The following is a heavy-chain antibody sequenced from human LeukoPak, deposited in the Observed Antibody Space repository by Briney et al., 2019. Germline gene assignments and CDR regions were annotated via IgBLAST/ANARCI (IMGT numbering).Heavy chain of an antibody. V-gene: IGHV1-2*02. CDR1: GYTFTGYY. CDR3: ARGLEQVTIFGVVTLPDY. CDR2: INPNSGGI. J-gene: IGHJ4*02. D-gene: IGHD3-3*01. Sequence: ASVKVSCKASGYTFTGYYMHWVRQAPGQGLEWMGWINPNSGGINYAQKFQGRVTMTRDTSISTAYMELSRLRSDDTAVYYCARGLEQVTIFGVVTLPDYWGQGTLVTVSS.